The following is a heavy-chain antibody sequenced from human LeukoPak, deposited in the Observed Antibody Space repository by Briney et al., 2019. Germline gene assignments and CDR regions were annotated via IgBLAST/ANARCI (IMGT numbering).Heavy chain of an antibody. CDR1: SGSISSSSAY. V-gene: IGHV4-39*01. J-gene: IGHJ4*02. CDR2: IYYSKNT. Sequence: PSETLSLTCTVSSGSISSSSAYWGWSRQPPGKGLEWIGSIYYSKNTYYNPSLKSRVTISADTSKNQFSLTLGSVSATDTAVYYCVSPRGFSYGYFDYWGQGTLVTVSS. CDR3: VSPRGFSYGYFDY. D-gene: IGHD5-18*01.